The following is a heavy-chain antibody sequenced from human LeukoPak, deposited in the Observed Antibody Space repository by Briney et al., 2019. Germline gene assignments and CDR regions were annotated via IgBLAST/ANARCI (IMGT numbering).Heavy chain of an antibody. D-gene: IGHD3-22*01. J-gene: IGHJ4*02. CDR3: ARDVGVYDSSGYYYFDY. Sequence: GGSLRLSCAASGFTFSSYWMSWVRQAPGKGLEWVANIKQDGSEKYYVDSVKGRFTISRDNAKNSLYLQMNSLRAEDTAVYYCARDVGVYDSSGYYYFDYWGQGTLVTVSS. CDR2: IKQDGSEK. V-gene: IGHV3-7*01. CDR1: GFTFSSYW.